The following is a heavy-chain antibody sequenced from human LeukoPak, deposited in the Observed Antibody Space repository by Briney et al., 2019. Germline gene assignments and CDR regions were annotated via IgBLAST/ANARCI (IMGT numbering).Heavy chain of an antibody. V-gene: IGHV1-8*01. CDR2: MNPNSGNT. D-gene: IGHD3-3*01. J-gene: IGHJ6*03. CDR3: ARVPSPYYDFWSGYHRTYYYMDV. Sequence: ASVKVSCKASGYTFTSYDINWVRQATGQGLEWMGWMNPNSGNTGYAQKFQGRVTMTRNTSISTAYMELSSLRSEDTAVYYCARVPSPYYDFWSGYHRTYYYMDVWGKGNTVTVSS. CDR1: GYTFTSYD.